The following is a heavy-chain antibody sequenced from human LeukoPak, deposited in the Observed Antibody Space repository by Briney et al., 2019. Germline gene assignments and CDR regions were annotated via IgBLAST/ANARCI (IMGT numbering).Heavy chain of an antibody. D-gene: IGHD2-15*01. J-gene: IGHJ6*02. V-gene: IGHV4-39*01. CDR2: IHSSGNS. CDR3: EKDSHLDV. CDR1: GVSISGTDLY. Sequence: SETLSLTGTVSGVSISGTDLYWGWIRPLPGKGLEWIGNIHSSGNSFCNPSLKSRVTISVDTSKNQFSLKLSSVTAADTAVYYCEKDSHLDVWGQGTTVTVSS.